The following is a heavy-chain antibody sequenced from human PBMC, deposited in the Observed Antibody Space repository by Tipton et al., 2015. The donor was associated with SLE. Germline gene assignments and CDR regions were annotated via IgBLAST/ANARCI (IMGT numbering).Heavy chain of an antibody. D-gene: IGHD6-13*01. J-gene: IGHJ5*02. CDR3: ARNPAADPNWFDP. Sequence: TLSLTCTVSGGSISKYYWSWIRQPPGKGLEWIGYIYYSGSTNYNPSLKSRVTISVDTSKNQFSLKLSSVTAADTAVYYCARNPAADPNWFDPWGQGTLVTVSS. CDR1: GGSISKYY. CDR2: IYYSGST. V-gene: IGHV4-59*07.